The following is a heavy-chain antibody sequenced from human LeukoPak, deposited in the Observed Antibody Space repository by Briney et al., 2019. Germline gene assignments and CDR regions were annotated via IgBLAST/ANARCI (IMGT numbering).Heavy chain of an antibody. Sequence: GGSLRLSCATSGFTFSMSSMHWVRRAPGKGLEWLAGISFDGANKFSGDSVKGRFSISRDNSKNTLYLQMNSLGLDDTAVYFCARGRAGIAAAGFDYRGQGTLVTVSS. CDR3: ARGRAGIAAAGFDY. D-gene: IGHD6-13*01. CDR2: ISFDGANK. V-gene: IGHV3-30*04. J-gene: IGHJ4*02. CDR1: GFTFSMSS.